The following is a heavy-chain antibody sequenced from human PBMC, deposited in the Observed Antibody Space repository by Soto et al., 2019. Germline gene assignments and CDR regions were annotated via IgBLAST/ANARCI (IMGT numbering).Heavy chain of an antibody. J-gene: IGHJ4*02. V-gene: IGHV4-59*08. CDR2: IYYSGST. Sequence: SETLSLTCTVSGGSTSSYYWSWIRQPPGKGLEWIGYIYYSGSTNYNPSLKSRVTISVDTSKNQFSLKLSSVTAADTAVYYCARRDYVWGSYRSYYFDYWGQGTLVTVSS. CDR1: GGSTSSYY. CDR3: ARRDYVWGSYRSYYFDY. D-gene: IGHD3-16*02.